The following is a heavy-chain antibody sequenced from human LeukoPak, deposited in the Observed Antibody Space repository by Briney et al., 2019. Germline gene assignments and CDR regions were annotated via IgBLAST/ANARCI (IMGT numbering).Heavy chain of an antibody. Sequence: GGSLRLSCAASGFTFSSYWMHWVRQAPGKGLVWVSRINSDGRSTSYADSVKGRFTISRDNSKNTLHLQMNSLRAEDTAVYYCARQSSGYYHYDYWGPGTPVTVAS. CDR3: ARQSSGYYHYDY. CDR1: GFTFSSYW. J-gene: IGHJ4*02. D-gene: IGHD3-22*01. V-gene: IGHV3-74*01. CDR2: INSDGRST.